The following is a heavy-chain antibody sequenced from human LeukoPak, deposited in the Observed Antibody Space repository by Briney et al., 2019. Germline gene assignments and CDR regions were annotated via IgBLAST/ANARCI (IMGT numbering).Heavy chain of an antibody. CDR1: GFTFDDYG. V-gene: IGHV3-9*01. Sequence: TGGSLRLSCAASGFTFDDYGMHWVRQAPGKGLEWVSGIGWNSGNIGYADSVKGRFTISRDNAKKSLYLQMNSLRDEDTALYYCAKDYTSGYSIGGLDYWGQGTLVTVSS. J-gene: IGHJ4*02. D-gene: IGHD6-19*01. CDR3: AKDYTSGYSIGGLDY. CDR2: IGWNSGNI.